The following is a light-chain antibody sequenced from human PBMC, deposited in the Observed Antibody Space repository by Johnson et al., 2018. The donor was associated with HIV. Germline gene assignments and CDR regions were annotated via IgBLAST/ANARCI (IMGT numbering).Light chain of an antibody. V-gene: IGLV1-51*01. CDR3: GTWDGGLSAYV. CDR1: SSNIGKNY. J-gene: IGLJ1*01. Sequence: QSVLTQSPSVSAAPGQMVSISCSGSSSNIGKNYVSWYQQFPGTAPKLLIYGNNKRPSEIPDRFSGSKSGTSATLGITGLQTGDETDYYCGTWDGGLSAYVFGTGTKVTVL. CDR2: GNN.